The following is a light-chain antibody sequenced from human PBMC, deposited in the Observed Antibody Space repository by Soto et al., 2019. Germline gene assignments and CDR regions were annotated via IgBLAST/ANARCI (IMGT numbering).Light chain of an antibody. CDR2: GAS. J-gene: IGKJ5*01. CDR3: QQYGSSPPIT. Sequence: EIVWTQSPGTLSLSPGERATLSCRASQSVSSSYLAWYQQKPGQAPRLLIYGASSRATGIPDRFSGSGSGTDFTLTISRLEPEDFEVYYCQQYGSSPPITFGQGTRLEIK. CDR1: QSVSSSY. V-gene: IGKV3-20*01.